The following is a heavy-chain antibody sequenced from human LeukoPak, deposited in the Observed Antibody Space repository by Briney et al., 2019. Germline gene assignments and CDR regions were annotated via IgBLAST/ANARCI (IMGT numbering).Heavy chain of an antibody. D-gene: IGHD2-15*01. CDR2: ISDSGGST. CDR1: GFTFSSSA. Sequence: PGGSLRLSCAASGFTFSSSAMSWVRQAPGKGLEWVSGISDSGGSTYYADSVKGRFTISRDNSKNTLYLQVNSLRAEDTAVYYCAKGYCSGGSCWDYFDYWGQGTLVTVSS. V-gene: IGHV3-23*01. CDR3: AKGYCSGGSCWDYFDY. J-gene: IGHJ4*02.